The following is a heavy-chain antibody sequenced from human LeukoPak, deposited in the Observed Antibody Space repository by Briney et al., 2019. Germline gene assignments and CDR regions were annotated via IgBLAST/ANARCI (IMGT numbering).Heavy chain of an antibody. J-gene: IGHJ3*02. V-gene: IGHV1-69*05. CDR2: IIPIFGTA. CDR3: AREITGIRTHEAFDI. CDR1: GGIFSSYA. Sequence: GASVKVSCKASGGIFSSYAISWVRQAPGQGLEWMGGIIPIFGTANYAQKFQGRVTITTDESTSTAYMELSSLRSEDTAVYYCAREITGIRTHEAFDIWGQGTMVTVSS. D-gene: IGHD2-8*02.